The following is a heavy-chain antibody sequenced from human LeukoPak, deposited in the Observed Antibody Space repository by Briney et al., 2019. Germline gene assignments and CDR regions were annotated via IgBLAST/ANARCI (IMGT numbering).Heavy chain of an antibody. CDR3: TRHGWAERSSWYYDYYYYMDV. CDR2: T. Sequence: TAYAASVKGRFTISRDDSKNTAYLQMNSLKTEDTAVYYCTRHGWAERSSWYYDYYYYMDVWGKGTTVTVSS. D-gene: IGHD6-13*01. J-gene: IGHJ6*03. V-gene: IGHV3-73*01.